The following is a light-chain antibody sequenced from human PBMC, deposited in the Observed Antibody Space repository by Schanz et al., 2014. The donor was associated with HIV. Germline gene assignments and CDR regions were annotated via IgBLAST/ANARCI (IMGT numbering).Light chain of an antibody. V-gene: IGLV2-14*01. CDR2: EGS. Sequence: LTQPASVSGSPGQSITISCTGTSSDVGGYNYVSWYQQHPGKAPKLMIYEGSKRPSGVSDRFSGSKSGNTASLTISGLQAEDEADYYCGSCSPTNTGTFGGGTKLTVL. CDR3: GSCSPTNTGT. CDR1: SSDVGGYNY. J-gene: IGLJ3*02.